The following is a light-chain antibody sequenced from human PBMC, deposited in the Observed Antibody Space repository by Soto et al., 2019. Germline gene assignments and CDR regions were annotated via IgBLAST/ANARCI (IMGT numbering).Light chain of an antibody. CDR1: SSNIGAGYD. CDR3: QSYDRSLSGYVV. Sequence: QSVLTQPPSVSGAPGQRVTISCTGSSSNIGAGYDVNWYQQLPGIAPKLLIYRNNNRPSGVPDRFSGSKSGNSASLAITGLQAEDEADYYCQSYDRSLSGYVVFGGRTKLTVL. J-gene: IGLJ2*01. V-gene: IGLV1-40*01. CDR2: RNN.